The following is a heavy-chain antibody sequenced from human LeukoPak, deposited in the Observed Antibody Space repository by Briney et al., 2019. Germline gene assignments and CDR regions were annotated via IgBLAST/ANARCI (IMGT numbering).Heavy chain of an antibody. CDR2: IYYSGST. J-gene: IGHJ5*02. CDR3: ARYSRHYYDSSGSPLDP. Sequence: PSETLSLTCTVSGGSISSYYWSWIRQPPGKGLEWIGYIYYSGSTNYNPSLKSRVTISVDTSKNQFSLKLSSVTAADTAVYYCARYSRHYYDSSGSPLDPWGQGTLVTVSS. CDR1: GGSISSYY. V-gene: IGHV4-59*01. D-gene: IGHD3-22*01.